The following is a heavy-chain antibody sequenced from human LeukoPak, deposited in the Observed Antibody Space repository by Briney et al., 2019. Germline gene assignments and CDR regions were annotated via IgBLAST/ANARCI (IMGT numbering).Heavy chain of an antibody. Sequence: GGSLRLSCAASGFTFSSYGMHWVRQAPGKGLEWVAFIRYDGSNKYYADSVKGRFTIPRDNSKNTLYLQMNSLRAEDTAVYYCAKEEAAAGPFDYWGQGTLVTVSS. CDR2: IRYDGSNK. V-gene: IGHV3-30*02. D-gene: IGHD6-13*01. CDR1: GFTFSSYG. J-gene: IGHJ4*02. CDR3: AKEEAAAGPFDY.